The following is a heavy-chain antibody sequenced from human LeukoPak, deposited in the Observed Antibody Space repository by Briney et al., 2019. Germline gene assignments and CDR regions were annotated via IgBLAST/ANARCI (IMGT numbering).Heavy chain of an antibody. D-gene: IGHD2-15*01. J-gene: IGHJ3*02. V-gene: IGHV3-21*01. CDR2: ISSSSTYI. Sequence: GGSLRLSCTASGFTFNNYNLNWVRQAPGKGLEWVSSISSSSTYIYYADSVKGRFTVSRDNAKSLVYLQMNSLRSEDTAVYYCARPTWSYNAFDIWGRGTLVTVSS. CDR3: ARPTWSYNAFDI. CDR1: GFTFNNYN.